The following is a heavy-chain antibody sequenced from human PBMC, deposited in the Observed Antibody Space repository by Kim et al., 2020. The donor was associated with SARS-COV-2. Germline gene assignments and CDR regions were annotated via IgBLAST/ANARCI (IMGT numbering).Heavy chain of an antibody. D-gene: IGHD3-22*01. Sequence: VRGRFTISRDISKNTLYLQMNSLRAEDTAVYYCAKAPYYYDSSGYFIVDYWGQGTLVTVSS. V-gene: IGHV3-23*01. J-gene: IGHJ4*02. CDR3: AKAPYYYDSSGYFIVDY.